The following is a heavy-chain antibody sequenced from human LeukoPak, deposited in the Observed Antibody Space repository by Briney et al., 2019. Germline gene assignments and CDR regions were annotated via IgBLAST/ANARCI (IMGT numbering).Heavy chain of an antibody. CDR3: ARDSHAWYGQYYFDF. CDR2: IYYFGTT. V-gene: IGHV4-39*07. Sequence: SETLSLTCTVSGGSIIDSSYYWGWIRQPPGKGLEWIGNIYYFGTTLHNPSLKSRVTMSVDTSKNQFSLKLSSVTAVDTAVYYCARDSHAWYGQYYFDFWGQGALVTVSS. D-gene: IGHD6-13*01. CDR1: GGSIIDSSYY. J-gene: IGHJ4*02.